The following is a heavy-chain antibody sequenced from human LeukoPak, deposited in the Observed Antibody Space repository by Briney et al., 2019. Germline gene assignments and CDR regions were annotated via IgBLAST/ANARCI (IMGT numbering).Heavy chain of an antibody. CDR2: INPDGSQK. V-gene: IGHV3-7*01. Sequence: PGGSLRLSCAASGFMFRTYSMDWVRQAPGKGLEWVASINPDGSQKYYLDSVKGRFTISRDNTKNSLYLQMYSLGAEDTAVYYCARLLGTATTYDYWGQGTLVTVSS. CDR3: ARLLGTATTYDY. D-gene: IGHD5-24*01. J-gene: IGHJ4*02. CDR1: GFMFRTYS.